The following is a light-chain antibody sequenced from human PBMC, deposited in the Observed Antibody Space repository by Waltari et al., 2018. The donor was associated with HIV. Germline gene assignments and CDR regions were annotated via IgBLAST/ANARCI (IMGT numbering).Light chain of an antibody. CDR2: AAS. Sequence: DIHLTQSPSFLSASVGDRVSISCRASQGVGRYLAWYQQKLGKGPKLLIYAASALQSGVPSRFSGSGSGTEFTLTISSLQPEDFATYYCQQLNGYPRTFGQGTKVERK. J-gene: IGKJ1*01. V-gene: IGKV1-9*01. CDR1: QGVGRY. CDR3: QQLNGYPRT.